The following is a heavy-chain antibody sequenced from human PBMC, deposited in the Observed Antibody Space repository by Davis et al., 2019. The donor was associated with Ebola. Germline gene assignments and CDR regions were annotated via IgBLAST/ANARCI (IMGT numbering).Heavy chain of an antibody. CDR3: AKETAAIPTRTDY. J-gene: IGHJ4*02. Sequence: PEGSLRLSCAASGFTFSNYAMTWFRQAPGEGLEWVSSICGSTGSTYYADSVRGRFSVSRDDSKNTLFLQLNSLRDEDTAVYYCAKETAAIPTRTDYWGQGTLVTVSS. CDR1: GFTFSNYA. D-gene: IGHD1-1*01. V-gene: IGHV3-23*01. CDR2: ICGSTGST.